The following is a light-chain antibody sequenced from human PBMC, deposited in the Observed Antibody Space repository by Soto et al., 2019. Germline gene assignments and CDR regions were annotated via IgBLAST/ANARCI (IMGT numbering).Light chain of an antibody. CDR1: QGISSY. CDR2: AAS. V-gene: IGKV1-9*01. J-gene: IGKJ4*01. Sequence: DIQLTQSPSFLSASVGDRITITCRASQGISSYLAWYQQRPGKAPKLLIYAASTLQSGVPSRFGGSGSRTEFTLTISSLQPEDFATYYCQQVNSFPVTFGGGTKVEIK. CDR3: QQVNSFPVT.